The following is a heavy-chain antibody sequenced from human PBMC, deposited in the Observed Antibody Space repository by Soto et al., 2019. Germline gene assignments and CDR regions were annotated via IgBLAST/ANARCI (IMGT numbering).Heavy chain of an antibody. CDR3: VRATPWPAFDY. V-gene: IGHV3-64D*06. Sequence: GGSLRLSCSASGFTFSSYAMHWVRQAPGKGLEYVSAISSNGGNTYYADSVKGRFTISRDNSKNTLYLQMSSLRVEDTAVYYRVRATPWPAFDYWGQGTLVTVSS. CDR1: GFTFSSYA. J-gene: IGHJ4*02. CDR2: ISSNGGNT.